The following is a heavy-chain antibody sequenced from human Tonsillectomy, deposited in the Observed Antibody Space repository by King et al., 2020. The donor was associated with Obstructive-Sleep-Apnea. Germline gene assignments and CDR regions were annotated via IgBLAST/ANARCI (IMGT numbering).Heavy chain of an antibody. J-gene: IGHJ6*02. D-gene: IGHD6-19*01. CDR3: ARPLPIAVAGTYYYYGMDV. Sequence: VQLVESGGGLVKPGGSLRLSCAASGFTFCDYYMNWIRQAPGKGLEWVSYISSSGSTIYYADSVKGRFTISRDNAKNSLYLQMNSLRAEDTAVYYCARPLPIAVAGTYYYYGMDVWGQGTTVTVSS. V-gene: IGHV3-11*01. CDR1: GFTFCDYY. CDR2: ISSSGSTI.